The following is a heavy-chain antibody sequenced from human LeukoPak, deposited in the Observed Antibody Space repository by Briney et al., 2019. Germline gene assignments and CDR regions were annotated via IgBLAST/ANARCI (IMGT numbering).Heavy chain of an antibody. J-gene: IGHJ4*02. CDR2: ISDYNGNT. D-gene: IGHD3-10*01. CDR1: GYTFTSYG. Sequence: GASVKVSCKASGYTFTSYGISWVRQAPGQGLEWMGWISDYNGNTNYAQKLQGRVTMTTDTSTSTAYMELRSLRADDTAVYYCARGPYGSGRHTTSDDYWGQGTLVTVSS. V-gene: IGHV1-18*01. CDR3: ARGPYGSGRHTTSDDY.